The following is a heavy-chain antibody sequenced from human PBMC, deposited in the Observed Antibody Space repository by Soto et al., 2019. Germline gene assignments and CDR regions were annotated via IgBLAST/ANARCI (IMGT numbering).Heavy chain of an antibody. D-gene: IGHD3-10*01. CDR3: ARGRMVRGVITDY. Sequence: SETLSLTCTVSGGSVSSGSYYWSWIRQPPGKGLEWIGYIYYSGSTNYNPSLKSRVTISVDTSKNQFSLKLSSVIAADTAVYYCARGRMVRGVITDYWGQGTLVTVSS. CDR2: IYYSGST. CDR1: GGSVSSGSYY. J-gene: IGHJ4*02. V-gene: IGHV4-61*01.